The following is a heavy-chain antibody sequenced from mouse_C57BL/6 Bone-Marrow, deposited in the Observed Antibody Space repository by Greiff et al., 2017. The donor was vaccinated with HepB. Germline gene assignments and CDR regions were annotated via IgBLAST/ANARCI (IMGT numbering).Heavy chain of an antibody. D-gene: IGHD6-1*01. Sequence: VQLQQSGAELVRPGTSVKVSCKASGYAFTNYLIEWVKQRPGQGLEWIGVINPGSGGTNYNEKFKGKATFTADTSSNTAYMQLSSLTTEDSAIYYCHKKGGAFDYWGQGTTLTVSS. CDR3: HKKGGAFDY. CDR2: INPGSGGT. CDR1: GYAFTNYL. J-gene: IGHJ2*01. V-gene: IGHV1-54*02.